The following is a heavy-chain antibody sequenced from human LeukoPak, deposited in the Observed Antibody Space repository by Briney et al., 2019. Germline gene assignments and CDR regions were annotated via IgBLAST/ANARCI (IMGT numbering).Heavy chain of an antibody. CDR2: IYYSGST. CDR3: ARSPYYYDMDV. CDR1: GGSISSYY. J-gene: IGHJ6*02. Sequence: SETLSLTRTVSGGSISSYYWSWIRQPPGKGLEWIGYIYYSGSTNYNPSLKSRVTISVDTSKNQFSLKLSSVTAADMAVYYCARSPYYYDMDVWGQGTTVTVSS. V-gene: IGHV4-59*08.